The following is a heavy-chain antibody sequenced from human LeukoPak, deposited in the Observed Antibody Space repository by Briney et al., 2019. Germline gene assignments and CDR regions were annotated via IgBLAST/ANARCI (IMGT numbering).Heavy chain of an antibody. V-gene: IGHV4-59*01. D-gene: IGHD3-10*01. CDR2: MYNSGST. CDR3: ARTMVRGYYHGLDV. J-gene: IGHJ6*01. Sequence: SETLSLTCTVSGGSISSYYWSWIRQPPGKGLEWIGYMYNSGSTNYNPSLKSRVSISVDMSKNQFSLKLSSATAADTAVYYCARTMVRGYYHGLDVWGQGTTVTVSS. CDR1: GGSISSYY.